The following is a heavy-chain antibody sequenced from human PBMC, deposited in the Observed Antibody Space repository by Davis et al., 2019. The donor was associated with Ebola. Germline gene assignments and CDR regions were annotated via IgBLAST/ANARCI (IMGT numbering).Heavy chain of an antibody. V-gene: IGHV1-8*01. D-gene: IGHD6-13*01. CDR1: GYTFTSYD. CDR2: MNPNSGNT. CDR3: ARVRSSSWYLATTKYYFDY. Sequence: ASVKVSCKASGYTFTSYDINWVRQATGQGLEWMGWMNPNSGNTGYAQKFQGRVTMTRNTSISTAYMELSSLRSEDTAVYYCARVRSSSWYLATTKYYFDYWGQGTLVTVSS. J-gene: IGHJ4*02.